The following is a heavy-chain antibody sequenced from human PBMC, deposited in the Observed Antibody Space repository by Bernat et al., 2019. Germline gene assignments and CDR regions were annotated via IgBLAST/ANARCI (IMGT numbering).Heavy chain of an antibody. CDR1: GFTFGDYA. V-gene: IGHV3-49*04. CDR3: TRGEKKFDY. J-gene: IGHJ4*02. CDR2: IRSKAYGGTT. Sequence: EVQLVESGGGLVQPGRSLRLSCTSSGFTFGDYAMSWVRQAPGKGLEWVGFIRSKAYGGTTESAASVKGRFTISRDDSKSTAYLQMNSLKTEDTAVYYCTRGEKKFDYWGQGTLVTVSS.